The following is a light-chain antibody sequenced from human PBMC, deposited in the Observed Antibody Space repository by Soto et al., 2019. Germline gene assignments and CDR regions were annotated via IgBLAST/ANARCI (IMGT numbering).Light chain of an antibody. V-gene: IGKV1-17*01. J-gene: IGKJ1*01. CDR1: QGIRSD. Sequence: DIQLTQSPSSLSASVGDRVTITCRASQGIRSDLGWYQQKPGKAPKRLIYAASSLQSEVPSRFSGSGSGTEFTLTISSLQPEDSATYYCLQYNNYPRTFGQGTKVEIK. CDR3: LQYNNYPRT. CDR2: AAS.